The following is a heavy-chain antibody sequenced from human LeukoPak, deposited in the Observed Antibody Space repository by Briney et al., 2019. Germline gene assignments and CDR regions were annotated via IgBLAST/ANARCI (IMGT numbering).Heavy chain of an antibody. CDR2: ISYDGSNK. CDR3: AKRGDYYDSSGYPYYFDY. V-gene: IGHV3-30*04. J-gene: IGHJ4*02. Sequence: GGSLRLSCAASGFTFSSYAMHWVRQAPGKGLEWVAVISYDGSNKYYADSVKGRFTISRDNSKNTLYLQMNSLRAEDTAVYYCAKRGDYYDSSGYPYYFDYWGQGTLVTVSS. D-gene: IGHD3-22*01. CDR1: GFTFSSYA.